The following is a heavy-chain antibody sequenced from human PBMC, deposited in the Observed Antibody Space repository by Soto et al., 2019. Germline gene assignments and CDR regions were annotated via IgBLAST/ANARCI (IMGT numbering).Heavy chain of an antibody. CDR3: ARHGSN. CDR1: GVSISNSSFY. CDR2: IYYSGIT. Sequence: SETLSLTCTVSGVSISNSSFYWGWIRRPPGKGLEWIGTIYYSGITYYNPSLKSRVTISVDTSKNQFSLKLTSVTAADTAVYYCARHGSNWGQGTLVTVPQ. V-gene: IGHV4-39*01. J-gene: IGHJ4*02.